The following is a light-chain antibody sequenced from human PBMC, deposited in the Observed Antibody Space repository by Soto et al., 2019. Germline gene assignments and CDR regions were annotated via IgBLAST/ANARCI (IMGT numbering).Light chain of an antibody. CDR3: MQALQTPLYT. CDR2: LGS. J-gene: IGKJ2*01. Sequence: DIVMTQSPLSLPVTPGEPASISCRSSQSLLHSNGYNYLDWYLQKPGQSPQLLIYLGSNRASGVADRFSGSGSGTDFTLKISRVEADDVGVYYCMQALQTPLYTFGQGTKLEIK. CDR1: QSLLHSNGYNY. V-gene: IGKV2-28*01.